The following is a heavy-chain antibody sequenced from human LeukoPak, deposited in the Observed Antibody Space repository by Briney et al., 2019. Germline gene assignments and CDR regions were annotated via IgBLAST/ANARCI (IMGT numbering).Heavy chain of an antibody. J-gene: IGHJ4*02. V-gene: IGHV3-21*01. Sequence: PGGSLRLSCAASGFTFNAYAINWVRQAPGKGLEWVSSISSSSTSIYYADSVKGRFTISRDNAKNSLYLQMNSLRAEDTALYYCARDSRTYCGGDCYSPFDFWGQGTLVTVSS. CDR2: ISSSSTSI. D-gene: IGHD2-21*02. CDR3: ARDSRTYCGGDCYSPFDF. CDR1: GFTFNAYA.